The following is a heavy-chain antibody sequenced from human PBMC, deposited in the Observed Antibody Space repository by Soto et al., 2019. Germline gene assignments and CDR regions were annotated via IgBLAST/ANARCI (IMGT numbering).Heavy chain of an antibody. D-gene: IGHD3-16*02. V-gene: IGHV4-31*03. CDR3: ARSFTCDYDYGRGRYRPGSGFDY. Sequence: HVQLQEAGPGLVKSSQTLSLTCTVSGGSIGSGGYYWSWIRQHPGKGVEWIGYIYYSGNTFYNPSLEGRVTISVDTSKNQFSLKLTSVTAADTAVYYCARSFTCDYDYGRGRYRPGSGFDYWRQGTLVTVSS. J-gene: IGHJ4*02. CDR2: IYYSGNT. CDR1: GGSIGSGGYY.